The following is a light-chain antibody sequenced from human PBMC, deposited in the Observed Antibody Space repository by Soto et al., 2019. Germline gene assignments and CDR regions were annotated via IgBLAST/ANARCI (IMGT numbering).Light chain of an antibody. CDR2: GNN. CDR1: SSNIGAPYD. Sequence: QSVLTQPPSVSGDPGQRVTISCTGSSSNIGAPYDVHWYQQLPGSPPKLLIYGNNNRPSGVPDRFSGSKSGTSASLAITGLQADDEADYYCQSFDSSLSGWVFGGGTKLTVL. CDR3: QSFDSSLSGWV. J-gene: IGLJ3*02. V-gene: IGLV1-40*01.